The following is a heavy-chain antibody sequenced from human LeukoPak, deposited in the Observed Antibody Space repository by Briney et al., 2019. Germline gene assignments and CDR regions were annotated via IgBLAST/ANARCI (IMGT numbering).Heavy chain of an antibody. CDR3: ARGNGNVGGRLDP. Sequence: QPGESLRLSCAASGFSVSGIHMNWVRQAPGKNLEWVSGLYSGGATYYSDSLGGRFTISRDPSKNTVYLQMTSLRVDDSAIYYCARGNGNVGGRLDPWGQGTRVTVSS. J-gene: IGHJ5*02. CDR2: LYSGGAT. V-gene: IGHV3-66*01. D-gene: IGHD1-1*01. CDR1: GFSVSGIH.